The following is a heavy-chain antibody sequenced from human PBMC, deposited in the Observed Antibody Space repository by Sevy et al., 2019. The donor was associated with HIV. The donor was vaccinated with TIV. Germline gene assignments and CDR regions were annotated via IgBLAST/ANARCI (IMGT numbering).Heavy chain of an antibody. Sequence: GGSLRLSCAASGFSFSSYSVSWVRQAPGKGLEWVASIGRSNSYIYYADSVKGRFTIYRDNAKNSLFLHMNTLRAEDTAVYYCARSYSSSWYILDYFKYWGQGTPVTVSS. CDR3: ARSYSSSWYILDYFKY. D-gene: IGHD6-13*01. J-gene: IGHJ4*02. CDR2: IGRSNSYI. CDR1: GFSFSSYS. V-gene: IGHV3-21*01.